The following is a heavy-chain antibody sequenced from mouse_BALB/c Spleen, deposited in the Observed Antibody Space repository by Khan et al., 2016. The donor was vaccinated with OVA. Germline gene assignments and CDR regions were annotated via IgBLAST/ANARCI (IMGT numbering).Heavy chain of an antibody. J-gene: IGHJ1*01. CDR3: ARGWDWYFDV. D-gene: IGHD3-3*01. V-gene: IGHV6-6*02. Sequence: EVPLVESGGGLVQPGGSMKLSCVASGFTFSNYWMNWVRQSPEKGFEWVAEIRLKSNIYATHYAESVSGRFTISRADSRSSVYLQMNNLGAEDTGIYYCARGWDWYFDVWGAGTTVTVSS. CDR1: GFTFSNYW. CDR2: IRLKSNIYAT.